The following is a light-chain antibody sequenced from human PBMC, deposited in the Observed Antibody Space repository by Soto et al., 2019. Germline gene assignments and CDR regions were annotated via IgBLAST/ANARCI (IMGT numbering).Light chain of an antibody. CDR1: QDISNY. CDR3: QHYGASPWT. CDR2: DAS. V-gene: IGKV1-33*01. Sequence: DIQMTQSPSSLSASVGDRVTITCQASQDISNYLNWYQQKPGKAPKLLIYDASNLETGVPSRISGSGSGTDFTFTISRLEPEDFAVYYCQHYGASPWTFGQGTKVDIK. J-gene: IGKJ1*01.